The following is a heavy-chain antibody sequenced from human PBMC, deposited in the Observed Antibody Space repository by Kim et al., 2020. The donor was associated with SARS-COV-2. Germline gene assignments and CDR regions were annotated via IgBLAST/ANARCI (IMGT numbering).Heavy chain of an antibody. Sequence: SETLSLTCTVSGGSISSGGYYWSWIRQHPGKGLEWIGYMYYSGSTYYNPSLKSRVTISVDTSKNQFSLKLSSVTAADTAVYYCARCSPTDKGGADYWGQGTLVTVSS. CDR1: GGSISSGGYY. CDR2: MYYSGST. J-gene: IGHJ4*02. CDR3: ARCSPTDKGGADY. V-gene: IGHV4-31*03. D-gene: IGHD3-10*02.